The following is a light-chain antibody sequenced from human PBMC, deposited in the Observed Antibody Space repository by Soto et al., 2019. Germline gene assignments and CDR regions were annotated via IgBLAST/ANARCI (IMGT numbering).Light chain of an antibody. CDR1: QGISNS. V-gene: IGKV1-27*01. J-gene: IGKJ1*01. Sequence: DIQMTQSPSSLSASVGDRVTIACRASQGISNSLAWYQQKPGKVPKLLIYTAYTLRSGVPSRFSGSGSGTDFTLTINSLLPEDVATYYCQKYDSAPWTFGQGTKVEIE. CDR3: QKYDSAPWT. CDR2: TAY.